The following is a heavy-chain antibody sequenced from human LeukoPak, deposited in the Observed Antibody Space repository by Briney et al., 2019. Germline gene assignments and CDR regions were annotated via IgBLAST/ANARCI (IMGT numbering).Heavy chain of an antibody. Sequence: GGSLRLSCAASGFTFNSYSMNWVRQAPGKGLEWVSSISSSSSYIYYADSVRGRFTISRDNAKNSLYLQMNSLRAEDTAVYYCARNPRDSPGDNPRGDYWGQGTLVTVSS. CDR2: ISSSSSYI. V-gene: IGHV3-21*01. CDR3: ARNPRDSPGDNPRGDY. CDR1: GFTFNSYS. J-gene: IGHJ4*02. D-gene: IGHD1-14*01.